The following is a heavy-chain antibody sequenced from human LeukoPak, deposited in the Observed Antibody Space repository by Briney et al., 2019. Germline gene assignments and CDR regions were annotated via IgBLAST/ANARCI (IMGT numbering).Heavy chain of an antibody. CDR3: ARDREEYCSGGSCTNFDY. Sequence: GGSLRLSCAASGFTFSSYNMNWVRQAPGKGLEWVSSISTSSSYIYYADSVKGRFTVSRDNARNSLFLQMNSLRAEDTAVYFCARDREEYCSGGSCTNFDYWGQGTLVTVSS. D-gene: IGHD2-15*01. V-gene: IGHV3-21*01. CDR2: ISTSSSYI. J-gene: IGHJ4*02. CDR1: GFTFSSYN.